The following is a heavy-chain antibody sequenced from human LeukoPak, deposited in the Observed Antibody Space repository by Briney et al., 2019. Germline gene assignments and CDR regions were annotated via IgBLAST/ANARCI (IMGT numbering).Heavy chain of an antibody. CDR2: INPNSGGT. CDR1: GYTFTGYY. Sequence: ASVKVPCKASGYTFTGYYMHWVRQAPGQGLEWMGWINPNSGGTNYAQKFQGRVTMTRDTSISTAYMELSRLRSDDTAVYYCARDHYDSSGYYSLYGYWGQGTLVTVSS. D-gene: IGHD3-22*01. V-gene: IGHV1-2*02. CDR3: ARDHYDSSGYYSLYGY. J-gene: IGHJ4*02.